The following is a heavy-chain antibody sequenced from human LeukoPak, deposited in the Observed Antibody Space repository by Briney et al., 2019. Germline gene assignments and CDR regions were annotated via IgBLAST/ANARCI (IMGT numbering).Heavy chain of an antibody. CDR3: ARRPSGSFFDY. CDR2: IYYSGST. D-gene: IGHD1-26*01. CDR1: GGSISSYY. J-gene: IGHJ4*02. V-gene: IGHV4-59*01. Sequence: SSETLSLTCTVSGGSISSYYWSWIRQPPGKGLEWIGYIYYSGSTNYNPSLKSQVTISVDTSKNQFSLKLSSVTAADTAVYYCARRPSGSFFDYWGQGTLVTVSS.